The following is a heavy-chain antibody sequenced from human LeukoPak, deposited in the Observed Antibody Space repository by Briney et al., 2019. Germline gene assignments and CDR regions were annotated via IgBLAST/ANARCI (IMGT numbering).Heavy chain of an antibody. CDR3: ARGSSGFAY. V-gene: IGHV3-30*04. CDR2: ISYDGSNK. J-gene: IGHJ4*02. CDR1: GFTFSSYE. D-gene: IGHD6-19*01. Sequence: GGSLRLSCAASGFTFSSYEMNWVRQAPGKGLEWVAVISYDGSNKYYADSVKGRFTISRDNSKNTLYLQMNSLRAEDTAVYYCARGSSGFAYWGQGTLVTVSS.